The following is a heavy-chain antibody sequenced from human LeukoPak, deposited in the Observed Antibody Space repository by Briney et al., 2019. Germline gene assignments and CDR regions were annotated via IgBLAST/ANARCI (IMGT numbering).Heavy chain of an antibody. J-gene: IGHJ4*02. CDR2: IYHSGST. Sequence: SETLSLTCAVSGYSISSVYYWGWIRQPPGKGLEWIGSIYHSGSTYYNPSLKSRVTISVDTSKNQFYLKLSSVTAADTAVYYCARQYCTNGVCYFDYWGQGTLVTVSS. D-gene: IGHD2-8*01. CDR1: GYSISSVYY. CDR3: ARQYCTNGVCYFDY. V-gene: IGHV4-38-2*01.